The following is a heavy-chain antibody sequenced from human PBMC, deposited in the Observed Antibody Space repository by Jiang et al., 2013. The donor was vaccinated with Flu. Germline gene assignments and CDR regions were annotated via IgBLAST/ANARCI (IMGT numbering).Heavy chain of an antibody. V-gene: IGHV6-1*01. CDR2: TYYRSDWYH. CDR3: ARGPSSAWWYFDL. CDR1: GDSVSSNSAT. J-gene: IGHJ2*01. Sequence: QTLSLTCAISGDSVSSNSATWNWIRQSPSRGLEWLGRTYYRSDWYHDYAESAKSRISINPDTSKNQFSLQLNSVTPEDTAVYYCARGPSSAWWYFDLWGRGTLVTVSS. D-gene: IGHD3-22*01.